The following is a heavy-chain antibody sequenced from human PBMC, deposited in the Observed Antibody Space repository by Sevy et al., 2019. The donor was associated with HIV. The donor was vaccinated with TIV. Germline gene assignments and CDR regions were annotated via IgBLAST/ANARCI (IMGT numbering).Heavy chain of an antibody. V-gene: IGHV3-30*02. J-gene: IGHJ3*02. CDR1: GFTFSSYG. Sequence: GGSLRLSCAASGFTFSSYGMHWVRQAPGKGLEWVAFIRYDGSNKYYADSVKGRFTISRDNSKNTLYLQMNSLRAEDTAVYYCAQPTRPESYGHGRAFDIWGQGTMVTVSS. CDR3: AQPTRPESYGHGRAFDI. D-gene: IGHD4-17*01. CDR2: IRYDGSNK.